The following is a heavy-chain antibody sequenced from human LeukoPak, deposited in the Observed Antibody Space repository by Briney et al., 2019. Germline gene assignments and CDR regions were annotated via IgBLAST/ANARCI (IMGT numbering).Heavy chain of an antibody. Sequence: GGSLRLSCAASGFIFKNHAMSWVRQAPGKGLEWVSSTSGSGGTKFYADSVKGRFTISRDNSKDTLYLQMNSLRAEDTAIYYCAKFPFYDSSGHDGFDVWGQGARVTVSS. CDR3: AKFPFYDSSGHDGFDV. D-gene: IGHD3-22*01. V-gene: IGHV3-23*01. CDR2: TSGSGGTK. J-gene: IGHJ3*01. CDR1: GFIFKNHA.